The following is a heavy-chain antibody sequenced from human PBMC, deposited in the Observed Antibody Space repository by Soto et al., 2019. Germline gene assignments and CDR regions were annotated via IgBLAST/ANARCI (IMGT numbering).Heavy chain of an antibody. Sequence: PGGSLRLSCAASGFTCSSYGMHWVRQAPGKGLEWVAVISYDGSNKDYADSVKGRVTISRDNSKNTLYLQMNSLRAEDTAVYYCAKRTSSKYYFDYWGQGTLVTVSS. J-gene: IGHJ4*02. V-gene: IGHV3-30*18. D-gene: IGHD2-2*01. CDR1: GFTCSSYG. CDR3: AKRTSSKYYFDY. CDR2: ISYDGSNK.